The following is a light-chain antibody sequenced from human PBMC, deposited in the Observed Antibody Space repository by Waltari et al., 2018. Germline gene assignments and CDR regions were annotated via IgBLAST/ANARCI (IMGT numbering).Light chain of an antibody. V-gene: IGLV2-8*01. J-gene: IGLJ1*01. CDR3: SSYAGNNIYV. Sequence: QSALTQPPSASGSPGQSVTISCTGTSSDVGGYNYVSWYQQHPGKAPKLMISEVSKRPSGVPVRFSGSKSGNTSSLTVSGLQAEDEADYYCSSYAGNNIYVFGAGTKVTVL. CDR1: SSDVGGYNY. CDR2: EVS.